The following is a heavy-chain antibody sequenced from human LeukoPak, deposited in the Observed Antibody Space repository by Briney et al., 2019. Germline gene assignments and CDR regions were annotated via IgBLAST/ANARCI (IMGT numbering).Heavy chain of an antibody. V-gene: IGHV1-69*01. D-gene: IGHD5-18*01. CDR1: GGTFSSYA. J-gene: IGHJ4*02. Sequence: SVKVSCKASGGTFSSYAISWVRQAPGQGLEWMGGIIPIFGTANYAQKFQGRVTITADESTSTAYMELSSLRSEDTAVYYCARDALRGYSYGLTIDYWGQGTLVTASS. CDR3: ARDALRGYSYGLTIDY. CDR2: IIPIFGTA.